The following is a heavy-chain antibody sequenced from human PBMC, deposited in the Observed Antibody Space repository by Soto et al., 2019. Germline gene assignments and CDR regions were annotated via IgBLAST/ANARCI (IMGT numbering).Heavy chain of an antibody. J-gene: IGHJ5*02. D-gene: IGHD1-26*01. Sequence: QVQLVQSGAEVKKPGASVKVSCKASGYTVTSYGISWVRHAPGQGLAWMGWISAYNGNTNYAQKLQGRVTMTTDTSTSTADMELSSLRSDDTAVYYCARDHLPKWGLPDGFDPWGQGTLGTVSS. CDR1: GYTVTSYG. CDR3: ARDHLPKWGLPDGFDP. CDR2: ISAYNGNT. V-gene: IGHV1-18*04.